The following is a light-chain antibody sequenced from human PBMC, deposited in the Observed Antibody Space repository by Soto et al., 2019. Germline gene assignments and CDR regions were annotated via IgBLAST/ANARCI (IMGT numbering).Light chain of an antibody. CDR1: QYVSNK. CDR2: GAS. J-gene: IGKJ5*01. V-gene: IGKV3-15*01. Sequence: EIVMTQSPATLSVSPGETATLSCRASQYVSNKVAWYQQKPGQAPSLLILGASTRATGVPARFSGSGSGTEFTLSISSLQSEDFAVYYCKQYKEWPPFTFGQGTQLEIK. CDR3: KQYKEWPPFT.